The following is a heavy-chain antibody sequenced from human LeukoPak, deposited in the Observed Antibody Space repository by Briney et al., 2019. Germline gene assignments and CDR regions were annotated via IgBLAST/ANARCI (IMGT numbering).Heavy chain of an antibody. CDR2: INPSGGST. Sequence: GASVKVSCKASGYTFTSYYMHWVRQAPGQGLEWMGIINPSGGSTSYAQKFQGRVTMTRDTSTSTVYMELSSLRSEDTAVYYCATPGTRRDYGMGVWGQGTTVTVSS. J-gene: IGHJ6*02. CDR3: ATPGTRRDYGMGV. D-gene: IGHD6-13*01. CDR1: GYTFTSYY. V-gene: IGHV1-46*01.